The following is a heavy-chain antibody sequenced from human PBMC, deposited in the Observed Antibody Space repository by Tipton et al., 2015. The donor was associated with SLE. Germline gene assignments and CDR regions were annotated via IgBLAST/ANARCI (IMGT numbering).Heavy chain of an antibody. CDR2: INDSGIT. V-gene: IGHV4-34*01. J-gene: IGHJ6*02. CDR1: GGSFSGYY. CDR3: ARDRNYYGMDV. Sequence: LRLSCEVYGGSFSGYYWNWIRQPPGKGLEWIGEINDSGITNYNPSLKSRVNISVDKSTDQFSLKLSSVTAADTAVYYCARDRNYYGMDVWGQGTTVTVSS.